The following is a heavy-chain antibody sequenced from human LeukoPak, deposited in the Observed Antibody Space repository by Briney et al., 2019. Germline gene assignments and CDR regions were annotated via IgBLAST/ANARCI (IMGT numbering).Heavy chain of an antibody. V-gene: IGHV3-20*04. J-gene: IGHJ4*02. Sequence: TGGSLRLSCAASGFTFDDYGMSWVRQAPGKGLEWVSGINWNGGSTGYADSVKGRFTISRDNAKNSLYLQMTSLRAEDTALYYCARLKVYHYYDSSGYQPHPIDYWGQGTLVTVSS. CDR1: GFTFDDYG. CDR3: ARLKVYHYYDSSGYQPHPIDY. CDR2: INWNGGST. D-gene: IGHD3-22*01.